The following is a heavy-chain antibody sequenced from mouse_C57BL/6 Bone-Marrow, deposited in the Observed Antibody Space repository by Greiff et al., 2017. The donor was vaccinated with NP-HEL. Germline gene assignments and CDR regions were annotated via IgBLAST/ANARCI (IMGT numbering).Heavy chain of an antibody. J-gene: IGHJ4*01. V-gene: IGHV1-26*01. Sequence: VQLQQPGAELVKPGASVKISCKASGYTFTDYYMNWVKQSHGKSLEWIGDINPNNGGTSYNQKFKGKATLTVDKSSSTAYMELRSLTSEDSAVYYCARLPLYYYGSSYGAMDYWGQGTSVTVSS. CDR2: INPNNGGT. CDR1: GYTFTDYY. D-gene: IGHD1-1*01. CDR3: ARLPLYYYGSSYGAMDY.